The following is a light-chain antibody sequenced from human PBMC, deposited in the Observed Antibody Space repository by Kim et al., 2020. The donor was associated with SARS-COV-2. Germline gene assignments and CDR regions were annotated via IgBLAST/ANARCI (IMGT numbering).Light chain of an antibody. V-gene: IGKV1-8*01. CDR1: HYISNS. CDR3: QQHYGYPLT. J-gene: IGKJ4*01. Sequence: SASAGDRVTITCRASHYISNSLAWYQQKPGTAPKLLIYFASTLQSGVPSRFSGSGSGTDFTLTIGSLQSEDFATYFCQQHYGYPLTFGGGTKVDIK. CDR2: FAS.